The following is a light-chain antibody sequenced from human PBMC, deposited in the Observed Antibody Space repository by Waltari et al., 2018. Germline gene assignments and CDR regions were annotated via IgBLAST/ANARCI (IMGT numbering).Light chain of an antibody. CDR2: RAS. CDR1: QGIGNN. V-gene: IGKV1-16*01. CDR3: QQGYSYPWT. Sequence: DIQTPHSPSSLRASVGDTVTITCQASQGIGNNLNWYQQKPGKAPKLLIYRASSLQSGIPSRFSGSGSGTDFTLTISSLQPEDFATYYCQQGYSYPWTFGQGTKVEIK. J-gene: IGKJ1*01.